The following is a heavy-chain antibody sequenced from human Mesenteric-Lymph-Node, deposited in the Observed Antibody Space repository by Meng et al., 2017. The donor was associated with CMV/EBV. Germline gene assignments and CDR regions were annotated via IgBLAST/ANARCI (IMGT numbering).Heavy chain of an antibody. CDR1: GGSISSSSYY. V-gene: IGHV4-39*07. CDR3: ASQYSSRYYGMDV. Sequence: SETLSLTCTVSGGSISSSSYYWGWIRQPPGKGLEWIGSIYYSGSTYYNPSLKSRVTISVDTSKNQFSLKLSSVTAADTAVYYCASQYSSRYYGMDVWGQGTTVTVSS. J-gene: IGHJ6*02. CDR2: IYYSGST. D-gene: IGHD2-15*01.